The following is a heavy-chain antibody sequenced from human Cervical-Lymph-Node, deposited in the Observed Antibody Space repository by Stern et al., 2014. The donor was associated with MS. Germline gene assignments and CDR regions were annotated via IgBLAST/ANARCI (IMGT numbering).Heavy chain of an antibody. CDR3: ARGRGGNYRYYFDY. CDR2: MSSGGSYI. J-gene: IGHJ4*02. Sequence: VQLVESGGGLVKPGGSLRLSCAASGFTFSSYSMNWVRQAPGQGLEWVASMSSGGSYIYYADSLKDRFTISRDNAKNSLYLQMNSLRAEDTAVYYCARGRGGNYRYYFDYWGQGTLVTVSS. CDR1: GFTFSSYS. V-gene: IGHV3-21*01. D-gene: IGHD4-23*01.